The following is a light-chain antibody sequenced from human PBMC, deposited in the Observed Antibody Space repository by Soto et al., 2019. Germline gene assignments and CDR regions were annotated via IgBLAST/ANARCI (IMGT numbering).Light chain of an antibody. J-gene: IGKJ1*01. V-gene: IGKV1-17*01. CDR1: LRIRND. CDR2: AAS. CDR3: LQHDSYPWT. Sequence: DIQMTQSPSTLSASVGDRVTITCRASLRIRNDLGWYQHKPGKAPKRLIYAASSLQSGVPSRFSGSGSGTELTITISSLPPEDFATYFCLQHDSYPWTFGQGTKVDIK.